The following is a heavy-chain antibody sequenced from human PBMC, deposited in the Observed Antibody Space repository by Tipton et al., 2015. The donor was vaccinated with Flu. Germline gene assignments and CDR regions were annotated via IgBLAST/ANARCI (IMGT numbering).Heavy chain of an antibody. CDR1: GYTFTNFG. D-gene: IGHD1-26*01. CDR2: ISGYNGDT. J-gene: IGHJ6*02. V-gene: IGHV1-18*01. Sequence: QLVQSGVEVKKPGASVKVSCKASGYTFTNFGITWVRQAPGQGLEWMGWISGYNGDTNYAEKLQGRVTMTTDASTHTAYMELRSLKSDDTAMYYCARDRGSYNIHLAYHYYYGMDVWGQGTTVTVSS. CDR3: ARDRGSYNIHLAYHYYYGMDV.